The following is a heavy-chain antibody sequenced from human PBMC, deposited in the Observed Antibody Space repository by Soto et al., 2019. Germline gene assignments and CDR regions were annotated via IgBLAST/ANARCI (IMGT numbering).Heavy chain of an antibody. V-gene: IGHV3-30*18. J-gene: IGHJ4*02. D-gene: IGHD6-13*01. CDR1: GFTFSSYG. CDR2: ISYDGSNK. Sequence: PGGSLRLSCAASGFTFSSYGMHWVRQAPGKGLEWVAVISYDGSNKYYADSVKGRFTISRDNSKNTLYLQMNSLRAEDTAVYYCAKDGGGGQYIAAAGTYVWYSFDYWGQGTMVTVAS. CDR3: AKDGGGGQYIAAAGTYVWYSFDY.